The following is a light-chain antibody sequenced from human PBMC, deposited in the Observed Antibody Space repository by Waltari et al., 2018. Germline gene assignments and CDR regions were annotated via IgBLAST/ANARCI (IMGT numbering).Light chain of an antibody. CDR2: LNTDGSH. V-gene: IGLV4-69*01. CDR3: QTWDTDSYVI. CDR1: SGHSTYA. Sequence: QLVLTQSPSASASLGASVKLTCTLSSGHSTYAIAWHQQQPEKGPRYLMKLNTDGSHNEGDGLPARFSGSSSGAERYLTISSLQSEEEADYYCQTWDTDSYVIFGGGTKLTVL. J-gene: IGLJ2*01.